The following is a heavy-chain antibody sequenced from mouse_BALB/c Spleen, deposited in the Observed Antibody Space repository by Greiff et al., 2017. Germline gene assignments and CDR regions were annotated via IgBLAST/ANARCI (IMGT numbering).Heavy chain of an antibody. J-gene: IGHJ4*01. Sequence: QVQLQQSGAELAKPGASVKMSCKASGYTFTSYWIHWVKQRPGQGLEWIGYINPSTGYTEYNQKFKDKATLTADKSSSTAYMQLSSLTSEDSAVYYCARRGPITTVVEDAMDYWGQGTSVTVSS. CDR1: GYTFTSYW. V-gene: IGHV1-7*01. D-gene: IGHD1-1*01. CDR3: ARRGPITTVVEDAMDY. CDR2: INPSTGYT.